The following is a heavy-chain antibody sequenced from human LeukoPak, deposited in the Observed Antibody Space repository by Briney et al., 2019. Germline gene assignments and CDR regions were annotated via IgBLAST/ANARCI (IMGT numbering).Heavy chain of an antibody. Sequence: SETLSLTCAVYGGSFSGYYWSWIRQPPGKGLEWIGEINHSGSTNYNPSLKSRVTISVDTSKNQFSLKLSSVTAADTAVYYCARHILEEHWFDPWGLGTLVIVSS. CDR1: GGSFSGYY. V-gene: IGHV4-34*01. D-gene: IGHD1-1*01. CDR2: INHSGST. J-gene: IGHJ5*02. CDR3: ARHILEEHWFDP.